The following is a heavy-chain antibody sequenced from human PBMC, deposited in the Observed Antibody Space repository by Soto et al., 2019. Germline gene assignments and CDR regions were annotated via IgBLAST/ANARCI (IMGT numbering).Heavy chain of an antibody. CDR3: ARASRWLYISY. Sequence: GGSLRLSCAASGFTVSSNYMSWVRQAPGKGLEWVSVIYSGGSTYYADSVKGRFTISRDNSKNTLYLQMNSLRAEDTAVYYCARASRWLYISYWGQGTLVTVSS. CDR1: GFTVSSNY. J-gene: IGHJ4*02. V-gene: IGHV3-53*01. D-gene: IGHD6-19*01. CDR2: IYSGGST.